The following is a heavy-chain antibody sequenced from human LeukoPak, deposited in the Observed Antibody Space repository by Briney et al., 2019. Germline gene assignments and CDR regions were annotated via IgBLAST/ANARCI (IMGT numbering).Heavy chain of an antibody. CDR3: ARGGGTVDI. D-gene: IGHD3-16*01. J-gene: IGHJ3*02. CDR1: GFAFSGNW. Sequence: PGGSLRLSCAASGFAFSGNWMTWVRQAPGKGLEWVANIKQDGSEKHYVDSVEGRFSISRDNAKNSLYLQMNNLRAEDTAVYYCARGGGTVDIWGQGTMVTVSS. CDR2: IKQDGSEK. V-gene: IGHV3-7*01.